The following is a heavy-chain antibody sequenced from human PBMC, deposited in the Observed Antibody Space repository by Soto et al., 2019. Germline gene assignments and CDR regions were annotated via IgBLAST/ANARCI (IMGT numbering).Heavy chain of an antibody. J-gene: IGHJ4*02. CDR1: GESLSDYY. CDR3: ARGFRQQPIL. D-gene: IGHD6-13*01. Sequence: SKTLSLTCAVYGESLSDYYWTWIRQTPGKGLEWIGEINRSGSTSSNPSLKSRVTISVDASKNQFFLKLNSVTAADTAVYYCARGFRQQPILWGQGNLVTVSS. V-gene: IGHV4-34*01. CDR2: INRSGST.